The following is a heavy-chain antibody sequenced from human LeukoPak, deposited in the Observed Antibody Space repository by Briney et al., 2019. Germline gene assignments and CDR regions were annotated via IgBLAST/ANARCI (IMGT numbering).Heavy chain of an antibody. CDR3: ARVGDAANDSSGYSIDY. J-gene: IGHJ4*02. Sequence: SETLSLTCAVYGGSFSGYYWSWIRQPPGKGPEWIGEINHSGSTNYNPSLKSRVTISVDTSKNQFSLKLSSVTAADTAVYYCARVGDAANDSSGYSIDYWGQGTLVTVSS. CDR1: GGSFSGYY. V-gene: IGHV4-34*01. D-gene: IGHD3-22*01. CDR2: INHSGST.